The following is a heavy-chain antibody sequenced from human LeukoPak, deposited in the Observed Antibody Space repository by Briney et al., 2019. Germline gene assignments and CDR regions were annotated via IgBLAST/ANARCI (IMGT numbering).Heavy chain of an antibody. CDR1: GFNFCSSW. CDR3: ARLREIPIFGVVTKSTSYFDY. Sequence: PGGALILFCAASGFNFCSSWMSGVRQALRRGLVWVANIKQDRTEKYYVDSMKGRFTISRDNAKSSLYLQMNSLRAEDTAVYYCARLREIPIFGVVTKSTSYFDYWGQGTLVTVSS. J-gene: IGHJ4*02. V-gene: IGHV3-7*01. CDR2: IKQDRTEK. D-gene: IGHD3-3*01.